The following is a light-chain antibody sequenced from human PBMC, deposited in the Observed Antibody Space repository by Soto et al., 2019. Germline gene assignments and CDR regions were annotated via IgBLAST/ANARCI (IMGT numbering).Light chain of an antibody. CDR2: DVS. Sequence: QSLLTQPASVSGSPGQSITISCTGTSSDVGGYNYVSWYQQYPGKAPKLMIYDVSNRPSGVSNRFSGSKSGNTASLTISGLQAEDEADYYCSSYTISNTLVFGSGTKVNVL. V-gene: IGLV2-14*01. CDR1: SSDVGGYNY. J-gene: IGLJ1*01. CDR3: SSYTISNTLV.